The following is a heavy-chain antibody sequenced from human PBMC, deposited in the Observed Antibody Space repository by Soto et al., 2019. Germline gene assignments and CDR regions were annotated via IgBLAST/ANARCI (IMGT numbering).Heavy chain of an antibody. D-gene: IGHD6-19*01. CDR2: IYHSGST. J-gene: IGHJ5*02. CDR1: GGSISSGGYS. Sequence: PSETLSLTCAVSGGSISSGGYSWSWIRQPPGKGLEWIGYIYHSGSTYYNPSLKSRVTISVDRSKNQFSLKLSSVTAADTAVYYCARGYSGYSSGWYSIRFDPWGQGTLVTVS. V-gene: IGHV4-30-2*01. CDR3: ARGYSGYSSGWYSIRFDP.